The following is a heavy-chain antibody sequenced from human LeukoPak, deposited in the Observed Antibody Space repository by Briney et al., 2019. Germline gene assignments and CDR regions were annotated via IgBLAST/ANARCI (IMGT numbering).Heavy chain of an antibody. CDR1: GGTFRSYA. Sequence: EASVKVSCKASGGTFRSYAITWVRQAPRQGLEWMGGIIPMFGTANYAQKFQGRVTITADESTSTAYMELSSLRSEDTAVYYCAPGGPYYYDSSGAWGQGTLVTVSS. CDR2: IIPMFGTA. V-gene: IGHV1-69*13. J-gene: IGHJ4*02. D-gene: IGHD3-22*01. CDR3: APGGPYYYDSSGA.